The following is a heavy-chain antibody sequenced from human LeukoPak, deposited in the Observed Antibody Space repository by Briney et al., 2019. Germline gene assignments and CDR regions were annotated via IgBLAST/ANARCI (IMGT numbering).Heavy chain of an antibody. D-gene: IGHD3-10*01. Sequence: SGYYWGWMRQPPGKGLEWVSYISSSGSTIYYADSVKGRFTISRDNAKNSLYLQMNSLRAEDTAVYYCARESGFRGDAFDIWGQGTMVTVSS. CDR1: SGYY. CDR2: ISSSGSTI. J-gene: IGHJ3*02. CDR3: ARESGFRGDAFDI. V-gene: IGHV3-11*04.